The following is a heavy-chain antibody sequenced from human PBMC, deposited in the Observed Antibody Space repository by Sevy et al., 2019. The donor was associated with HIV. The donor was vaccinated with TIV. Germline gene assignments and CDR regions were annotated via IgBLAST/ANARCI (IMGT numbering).Heavy chain of an antibody. CDR3: ARRTRDCDGDTCYGTYFDI. J-gene: IGHJ4*02. CDR1: GYTSTSSW. CDR2: IYPGDSDT. Sequence: GESLKISCQGSGYTSTSSWVDWVRQLPGKGLEWMGTIYPGDSDTRYSPSFQGQVTISVDKSTNTAFLQWASLRTSDTAMYYCARRTRDCDGDTCYGTYFDIWGQGTLVTVSS. D-gene: IGHD2-21*01. V-gene: IGHV5-51*01.